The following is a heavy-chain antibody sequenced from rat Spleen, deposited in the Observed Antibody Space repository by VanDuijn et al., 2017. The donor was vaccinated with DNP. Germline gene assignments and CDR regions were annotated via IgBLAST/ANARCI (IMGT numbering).Heavy chain of an antibody. CDR3: ARWPGYNPPYAMDA. Sequence: EVRLQESGPGLVKPSQSLSLICSVTGYSITSSYRWSWIRKFPGNKLEWMGSINSAGTTKYNPSLKSRISITRDTSKNQLFLQVNSVTTEDTVTYHCARWPGYNPPYAMDAWGQGTSVTVSS. V-gene: IGHV3-3*01. CDR2: INSAGTT. CDR1: GYSITSSYR. J-gene: IGHJ4*01. D-gene: IGHD1-4*01.